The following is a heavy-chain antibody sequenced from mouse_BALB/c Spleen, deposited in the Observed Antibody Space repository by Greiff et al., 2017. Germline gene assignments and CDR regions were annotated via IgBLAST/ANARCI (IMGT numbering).Heavy chain of an antibody. Sequence: EVMLVESGGGLVQPGGSLRFSCATSGFTFTDYYMSWVRQPPGKALEWLGFIRNKANGYTTEYSASVKGRFTISRDNSQSILYLQMNTLRAEDSATYYCARDRRTTSGRWYFDVWGAGTTVTVSS. D-gene: IGHD2-1*01. CDR1: GFTFTDYY. CDR2: IRNKANGYTT. CDR3: ARDRRTTSGRWYFDV. J-gene: IGHJ1*01. V-gene: IGHV7-3*02.